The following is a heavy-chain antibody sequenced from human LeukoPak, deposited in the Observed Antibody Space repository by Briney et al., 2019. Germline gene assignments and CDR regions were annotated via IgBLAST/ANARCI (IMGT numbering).Heavy chain of an antibody. Sequence: GGSLRLSCAASGFTFSSYSMNWVRQAPGKGLEWVAFIRYDGSNKYYADSVKGRFTISRDNSKNTLYLQMNSLRAEDTAVYYCATAIVGATGNWFDPWGQGTLVTVSS. D-gene: IGHD1-26*01. J-gene: IGHJ5*02. CDR2: IRYDGSNK. CDR3: ATAIVGATGNWFDP. V-gene: IGHV3-30*02. CDR1: GFTFSSYS.